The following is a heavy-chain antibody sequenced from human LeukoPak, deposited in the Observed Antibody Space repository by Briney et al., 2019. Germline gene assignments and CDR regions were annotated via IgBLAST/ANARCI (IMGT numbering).Heavy chain of an antibody. D-gene: IGHD5-24*01. CDR3: ARVLWATGGPFDY. J-gene: IGHJ4*02. V-gene: IGHV1-69*13. Sequence: SVKVSCKASGGTFSSYAISWVRQAPGQGLEWMGGIIPIFGTANYAQKFQGRVTITADESTSTAYMELSSLRSEDTAVYYCARVLWATGGPFDYWGQGTLVTVSS. CDR2: IIPIFGTA. CDR1: GGTFSSYA.